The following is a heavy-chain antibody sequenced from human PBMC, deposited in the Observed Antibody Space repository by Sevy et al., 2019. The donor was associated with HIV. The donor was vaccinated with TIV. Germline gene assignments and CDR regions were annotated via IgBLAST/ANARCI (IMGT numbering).Heavy chain of an antibody. V-gene: IGHV3-49*04. Sequence: GGSLRLSCTTSGFTFGDYAMSWVRQAPGKGLEWVGFIRSKAYGGTGEYAASVKGRVTISRDDSKNIAYLQMNSLKSEDTAVYYCTRGPWSSSYDSSYYYYMDVWGKGTTVTVSS. CDR3: TRGPWSSSYDSSYYYYMDV. CDR2: IRSKAYGGTG. CDR1: GFTFGDYA. D-gene: IGHD3-22*01. J-gene: IGHJ6*03.